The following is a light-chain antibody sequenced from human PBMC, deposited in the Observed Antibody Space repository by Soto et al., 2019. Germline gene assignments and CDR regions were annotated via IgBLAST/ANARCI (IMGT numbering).Light chain of an antibody. CDR2: GAS. V-gene: IGKV3-15*01. Sequence: DIVLTQSPATLSVSPGERATLSCRASQTVSNSYLAWYQQKPGQAPRLLIYGASTGAAGIPPRFSGGGSGTEFTLTISSLQSEDFAVYYCQQYSNWPRTFGRGTKVEIK. J-gene: IGKJ1*01. CDR1: QTVSNSY. CDR3: QQYSNWPRT.